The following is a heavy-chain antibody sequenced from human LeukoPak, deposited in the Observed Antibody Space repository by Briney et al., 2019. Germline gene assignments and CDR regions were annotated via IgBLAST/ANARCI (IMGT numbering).Heavy chain of an antibody. CDR2: INQGGSEK. D-gene: IGHD3-16*01. Sequence: GGSLRLSCAASHFQFGNFWMSWARQAPGKGLEWVANINQGGSEKDYVDSVKGRFIISRDNAKNSLYLEMNSLRADDSAVYYCARDYNSWSGEALWGVLAWGQGTLVTVSS. V-gene: IGHV3-7*01. CDR1: HFQFGNFW. J-gene: IGHJ5*02. CDR3: ARDYNSWSGEALWGVLA.